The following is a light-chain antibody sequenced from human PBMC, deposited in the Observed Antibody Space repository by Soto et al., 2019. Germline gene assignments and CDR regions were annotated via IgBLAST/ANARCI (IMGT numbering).Light chain of an antibody. Sequence: QSALTQPASVSGSPGQSITISCTGTSSDVGSYNYVSWYQQHPGKAPKLMIFEVTNRPSGVSHRFSGSKSGNTASLTISGLQAEDEAHYYCSSYTRSSTWVFGGGTKLTVL. CDR1: SSDVGSYNY. CDR3: SSYTRSSTWV. CDR2: EVT. J-gene: IGLJ3*02. V-gene: IGLV2-14*01.